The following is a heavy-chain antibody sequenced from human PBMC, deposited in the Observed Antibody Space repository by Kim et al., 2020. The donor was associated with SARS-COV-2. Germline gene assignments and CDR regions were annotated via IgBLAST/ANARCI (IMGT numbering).Heavy chain of an antibody. V-gene: IGHV1-24*01. CDR1: GYTLTELS. J-gene: IGHJ4*02. D-gene: IGHD4-17*01. Sequence: ASVKVSCKVSGYTLTELSMHWVRQAPGKGLEWMGGFDPEDGETIYAQKFQGRVTMTEDTSTDTAYMELSSLRSEDTAVYYCATVDPGTTVTTLDYWGQGTLVTVSS. CDR2: FDPEDGET. CDR3: ATVDPGTTVTTLDY.